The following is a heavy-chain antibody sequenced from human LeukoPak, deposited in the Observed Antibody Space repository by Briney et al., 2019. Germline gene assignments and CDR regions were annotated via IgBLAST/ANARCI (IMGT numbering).Heavy chain of an antibody. CDR3: ARSIPYGTTWYGRSDY. CDR2: IKQDGSKK. J-gene: IGHJ4*02. D-gene: IGHD6-13*01. CDR1: GFPFSSYW. V-gene: IGHV3-7*03. Sequence: GGSLRLSCVASGFPFSSYWMTWVRQAPGKGLEWVANIKQDGSKKSYVDSVKGRFTISRDNALNSLYLQMNSLRAEDTAIYYCARSIPYGTTWYGRSDYWGQGTLVTVSS.